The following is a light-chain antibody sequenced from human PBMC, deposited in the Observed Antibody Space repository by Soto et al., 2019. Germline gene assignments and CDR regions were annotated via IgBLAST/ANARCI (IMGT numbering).Light chain of an antibody. CDR2: DVS. CDR1: SSDVGGYNY. CDR3: SSYTSSSTRV. Sequence: QPVLTQPASVSGSPGQSITISCTGTSSDVGGYNYVSWYQQHPGKAPKLMIYDVSDWPSGVSNRFSGSKSGNTASLTISGLQAEDEADYYCSSYTSSSTRVFGTGTKVTVL. V-gene: IGLV2-14*03. J-gene: IGLJ1*01.